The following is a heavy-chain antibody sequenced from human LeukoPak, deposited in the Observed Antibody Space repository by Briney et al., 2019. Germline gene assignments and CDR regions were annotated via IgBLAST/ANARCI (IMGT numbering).Heavy chain of an antibody. CDR2: IYSGGST. CDR3: ARHGTGDPWYSDY. J-gene: IGHJ4*02. CDR1: GFTVSSNY. D-gene: IGHD7-27*01. Sequence: PGGSLRLSCAASGFTVSSNYMSWVRQAPGKGLEWVSVIYSGGSTYYADSVKGRFTISRDNSKNTLYLQMNSLRAEDTAVYYCARHGTGDPWYSDYWGQGTLVTVSS. V-gene: IGHV3-66*04.